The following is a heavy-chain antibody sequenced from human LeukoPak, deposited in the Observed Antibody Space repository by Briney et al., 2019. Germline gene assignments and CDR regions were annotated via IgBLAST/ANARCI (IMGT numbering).Heavy chain of an antibody. CDR1: GFTFNTYG. CDR3: AKDHYYDSSGYLLRFDAFDI. CDR2: IRYDGSYK. D-gene: IGHD3-22*01. Sequence: GGSLRLSCAASGFTFNTYGMHWVRQAPGKGLEWVAFIRYDGSYKYYADSVKGRFTISRDNSKNTLYLQMNSLRAEDTAVYYCAKDHYYDSSGYLLRFDAFDIWGQGTMVTVSS. V-gene: IGHV3-30*02. J-gene: IGHJ3*02.